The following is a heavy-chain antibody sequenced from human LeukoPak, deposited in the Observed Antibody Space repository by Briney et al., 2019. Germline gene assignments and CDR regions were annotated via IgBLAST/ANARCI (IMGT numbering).Heavy chain of an antibody. CDR2: ISHSGSNL. CDR1: GFTFSDSF. V-gene: IGHV3-11*01. J-gene: IGHJ4*02. D-gene: IGHD3-22*01. Sequence: GRSLRLSCAASGFTFSDSFMNWIRQAPGKGLEWLSYISHSGSNLDYAESVRGRFTISRDNANHSLYPQINSLRAEDTAVYYCARGDSSGVPDYWGQGTLVTVSS. CDR3: ARGDSSGVPDY.